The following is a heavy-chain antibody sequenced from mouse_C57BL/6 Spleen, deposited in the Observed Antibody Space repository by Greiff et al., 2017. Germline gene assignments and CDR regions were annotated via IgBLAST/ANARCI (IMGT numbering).Heavy chain of an antibody. J-gene: IGHJ1*03. CDR2: ISDGGSYT. D-gene: IGHD1-1*01. Sequence: DVKLVESGGGLVEPGGSLKLSCAASGFTFSSYAMSWVRQTPEKRLEWVATISDGGSYTYYPDNVKGRFTISRDNAKNNLYLQMSHLKSEDTAMYYCAREVITTVVARGYFDVWGTGTTVTVSS. V-gene: IGHV5-4*03. CDR3: AREVITTVVARGYFDV. CDR1: GFTFSSYA.